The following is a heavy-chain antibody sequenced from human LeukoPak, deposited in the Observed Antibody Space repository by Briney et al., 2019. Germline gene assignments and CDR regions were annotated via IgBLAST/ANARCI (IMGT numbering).Heavy chain of an antibody. CDR2: IQAKAYGGAT. J-gene: IGHJ4*02. CDR1: GFSFGDYA. V-gene: IGHV3-49*04. Sequence: GRSLRLSCSTSGFSFGDYAMSWVREAPGKGLEWVGFIQAKAYGGATKYAASVNGRFSISRDDSQSIANLQMNDLKTEDTAVYYCTRAPHPRCSSSGCYLDYWGQGTLVTVSS. D-gene: IGHD2-2*01. CDR3: TRAPHPRCSSSGCYLDY.